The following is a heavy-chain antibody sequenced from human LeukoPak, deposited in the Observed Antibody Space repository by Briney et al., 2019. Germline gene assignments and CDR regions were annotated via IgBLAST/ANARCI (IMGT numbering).Heavy chain of an antibody. Sequence: GGTLRLSCTASGFTFGDYAMSWFRQAPGKGLEWVGFIRSKAYGGTTEYAASVKGRFTISRDDSKSIAYLQMNSLKTEDTAVYYCTRDSKWGRWYNGEQSFDYWGQGTLVTVSS. V-gene: IGHV3-49*03. D-gene: IGHD4-23*01. J-gene: IGHJ4*02. CDR3: TRDSKWGRWYNGEQSFDY. CDR1: GFTFGDYA. CDR2: IRSKAYGGTT.